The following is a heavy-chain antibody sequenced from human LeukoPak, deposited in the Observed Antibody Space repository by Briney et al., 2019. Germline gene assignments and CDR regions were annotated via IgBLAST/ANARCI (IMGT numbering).Heavy chain of an antibody. CDR2: IYYSGTT. Sequence: SETLSLTCTASGGSISTYYWSWIRQPPGEGLEWIGSIYYSGTTNSNPSLKSRATILVDTSKNHLSMKVSSVTAADTAVYYCARGASGTLYDAFDIWGQGTMVTVSS. CDR1: GGSISTYY. V-gene: IGHV4-59*01. D-gene: IGHD1-26*01. CDR3: ARGASGTLYDAFDI. J-gene: IGHJ3*02.